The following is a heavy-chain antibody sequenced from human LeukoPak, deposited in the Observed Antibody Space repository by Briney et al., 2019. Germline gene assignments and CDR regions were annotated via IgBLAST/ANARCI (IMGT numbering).Heavy chain of an antibody. Sequence: ASVKVSCKVSGYTLTELSMHWVRQAPGKGLEWMGGFDPVDGETIYAQKFQGRVTMTEDTSTDTAYMELSSLRSEDTAVYYCATDICSSTSCYTRSGFDPWGQGTLVTVSS. CDR3: ATDICSSTSCYTRSGFDP. D-gene: IGHD2-2*02. J-gene: IGHJ5*02. CDR2: FDPVDGET. CDR1: GYTLTELS. V-gene: IGHV1-24*01.